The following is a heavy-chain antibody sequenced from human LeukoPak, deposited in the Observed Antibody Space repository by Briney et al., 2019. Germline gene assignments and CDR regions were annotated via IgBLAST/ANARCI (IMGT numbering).Heavy chain of an antibody. J-gene: IGHJ6*03. V-gene: IGHV3-30*04. D-gene: IGHD6-19*01. CDR3: AKDSLAVASFFYYYMDV. CDR2: ISYDGSNK. Sequence: GGSLRLSCAASGFTFSSYAMHWVRQAPGKGLEWVAVISYDGSNKYYADSVKGRFTISRDNSKNTLYLQMNSLRAEDTAVYYCAKDSLAVASFFYYYMDVWGKGTTVTISS. CDR1: GFTFSSYA.